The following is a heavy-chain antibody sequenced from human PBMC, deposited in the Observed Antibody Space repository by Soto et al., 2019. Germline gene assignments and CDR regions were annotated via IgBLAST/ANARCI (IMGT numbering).Heavy chain of an antibody. CDR1: GGTFSSYA. J-gene: IGHJ6*02. CDR3: ARGTAIAGKHYYYYGMDV. D-gene: IGHD5-18*01. Sequence: SVKVSCKASGGTFSSYAISWVRQAPGQGLEWMGGIIPIFGTANYAQKFQGRVTITADESTSTAYMELSSLRSEDTAVYYCARGTAIAGKHYYYYGMDVWGQGTTVTVSS. CDR2: IIPIFGTA. V-gene: IGHV1-69*13.